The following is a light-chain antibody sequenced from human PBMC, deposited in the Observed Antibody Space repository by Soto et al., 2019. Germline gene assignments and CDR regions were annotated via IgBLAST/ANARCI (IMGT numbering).Light chain of an antibody. CDR2: SNN. Sequence: QSVLTQPPSASGTPGQRVTISCSGSSSNIGSNTVNWYQQLPGTAPKLLIYSNNQRPSGVPDRFSGSKSGTSASLAISGLXXXXXXXXXXAXWDDSLNGPVFGGGTKLTVL. CDR3: AXWDDSLNGPV. CDR1: SSNIGSNT. V-gene: IGLV1-44*01. J-gene: IGLJ2*01.